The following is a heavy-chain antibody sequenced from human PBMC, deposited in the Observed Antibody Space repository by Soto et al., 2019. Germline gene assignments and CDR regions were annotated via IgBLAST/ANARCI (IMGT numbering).Heavy chain of an antibody. CDR1: GFTFSNYA. CDR2: ISPSGAGT. V-gene: IGHV3-23*01. Sequence: GESLKISCAASGFTFSNYAVNWVRQAPGKGLEWVSGISPSGAGTYYADSVKGRFTISRDNSKNTLYLHMNSLTAEDTAVYYCAKDARGNYRYFDYWGQGTLVTVSS. CDR3: AKDARGNYRYFDY. D-gene: IGHD3-16*02. J-gene: IGHJ4*02.